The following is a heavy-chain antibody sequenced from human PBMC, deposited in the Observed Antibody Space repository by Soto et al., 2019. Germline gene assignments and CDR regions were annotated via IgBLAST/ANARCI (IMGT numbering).Heavy chain of an antibody. D-gene: IGHD3-16*01. CDR2: IYYSGST. CDR1: GGSISSYY. J-gene: IGHJ3*02. V-gene: IGHV4-59*01. CDR3: ARDQVLYDAFKI. Sequence: QVQLQESGPGLVKPSETLSLMCTVSGGSISSYYWSWIRQPPGKGLEWIGYIYYSGSTNYNPSLKSRVTISVDTSKKQFSLKLSSVTAADTAVYYCARDQVLYDAFKIWGQGTMVTVSS.